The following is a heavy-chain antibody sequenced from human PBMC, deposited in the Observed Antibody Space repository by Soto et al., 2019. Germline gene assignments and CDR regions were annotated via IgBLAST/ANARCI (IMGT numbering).Heavy chain of an antibody. D-gene: IGHD6-19*01. CDR1: GYTFTNYD. V-gene: IGHV1-2*04. CDR2: INPNSGGT. Sequence: ASVKVSCKASGYTFTNYDINWVRQAPGQGLEWMGWINPNSGGTNYAQKFQGWVTMTRDTSISTAYMELSRLRSDDTAVYYCARDRGSGWYPPSYYYGMDVWGQGTTVTVSS. CDR3: ARDRGSGWYPPSYYYGMDV. J-gene: IGHJ6*02.